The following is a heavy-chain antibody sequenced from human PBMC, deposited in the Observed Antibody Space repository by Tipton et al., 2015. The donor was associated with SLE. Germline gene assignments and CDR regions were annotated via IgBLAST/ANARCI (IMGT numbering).Heavy chain of an antibody. D-gene: IGHD4-11*01. V-gene: IGHV3-9*01. CDR1: GFTFDDYA. CDR2: ITWNSGSI. CDR3: AKGADSNYYYYYGTDV. Sequence: SLRLSCAASGFTFDDYAMHWVRQAPGKGLEWVSGITWNSGSIGYADSVKGRFTISRDNAKNSLYLQMNSLRAEDTALYYCAKGADSNYYYYYGTDVWGQGTTVTVSS. J-gene: IGHJ6*02.